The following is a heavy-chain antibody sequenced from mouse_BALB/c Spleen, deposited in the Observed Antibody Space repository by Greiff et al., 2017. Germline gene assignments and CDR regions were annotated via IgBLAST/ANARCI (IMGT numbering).Heavy chain of an antibody. V-gene: IGHV1-69*02. CDR3: TLGYYYAMDY. D-gene: IGHD4-1*01. J-gene: IGHJ4*01. CDR1: GYTFTSYW. Sequence: QVQLQQPGAELVRPGASVKLSCKASGYTFTSYWINWVKQRPGQGLEWIGNIYPSDSYTNYNQKFKDKATLTVDKSSSTAYMQLSSPTSEDSAVYYCTLGYYYAMDYGGQGTSVTVSS. CDR2: IYPSDSYT.